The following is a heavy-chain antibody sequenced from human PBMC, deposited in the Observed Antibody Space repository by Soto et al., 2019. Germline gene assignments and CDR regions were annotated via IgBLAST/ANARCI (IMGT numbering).Heavy chain of an antibody. CDR2: VYNSGST. V-gene: IGHV4-59*01. D-gene: IGHD6-13*01. Sequence: PSETLSLTCTVSGGSISSNYWTWIRQPPGKGLEWIGYVYNSGSTNYDPSLKSRVTISEDTSKSQFSLKVNSMTAADTAVYYCARYRREAVAGYTLDNWGQGILVTVSS. CDR3: ARYRREAVAGYTLDN. CDR1: GGSISSNY. J-gene: IGHJ4*02.